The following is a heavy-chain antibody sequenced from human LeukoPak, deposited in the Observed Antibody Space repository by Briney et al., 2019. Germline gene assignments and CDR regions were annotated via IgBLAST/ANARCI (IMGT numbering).Heavy chain of an antibody. CDR2: IYYSGST. D-gene: IGHD5-24*01. V-gene: IGHV4-39*07. Sequence: SETLSLTCTVSGGSISSSSYYWGWIRQPPGKGLEWIGSIYYSGSTYYNPSLKSRVTISVDTSKNQFSLKLSSVTAADTAVYYCARGPGMATIKDWGQGTLVTVSS. CDR3: ARGPGMATIKD. CDR1: GGSISSSSYY. J-gene: IGHJ4*02.